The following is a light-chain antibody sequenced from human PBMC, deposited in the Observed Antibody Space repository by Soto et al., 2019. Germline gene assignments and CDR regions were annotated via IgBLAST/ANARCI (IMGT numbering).Light chain of an antibody. J-gene: IGKJ5*01. CDR2: DAS. Sequence: EFVLTQSPDTLSLSPGERATPSCKASQSVTSYLAWYQQKPGQAPRLTICDASNRATAIPARFSGSGSGTEFTLTISSLQSEDFAVYFCQQYNNWPPATFGQGTRLEIK. CDR1: QSVTSY. V-gene: IGKV3-11*01. CDR3: QQYNNWPPAT.